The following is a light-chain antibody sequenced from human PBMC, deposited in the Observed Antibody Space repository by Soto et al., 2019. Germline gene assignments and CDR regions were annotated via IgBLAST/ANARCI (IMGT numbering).Light chain of an antibody. CDR3: QQLNSYPVT. Sequence: DIQLTQSPSSLSASVGDRVTLTCRASQDISTYLAWYQQKPGKAPNLLIYAATTLQSGVPSRFSGSGSGIEFTLTISSLQAEDLATYYCQQLNSYPVTFGGGTKVEIK. CDR1: QDISTY. J-gene: IGKJ4*01. CDR2: AAT. V-gene: IGKV1-9*01.